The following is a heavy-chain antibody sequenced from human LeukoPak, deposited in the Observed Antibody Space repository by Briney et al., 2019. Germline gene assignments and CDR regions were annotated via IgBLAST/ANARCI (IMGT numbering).Heavy chain of an antibody. D-gene: IGHD3-22*01. J-gene: IGHJ4*02. CDR3: AGDSSGYYFMDQ. CDR2: IYYTGRT. Sequence: SETLSLTCTVSGGSITTSYWSWIRQPPGKGLEWIGYIYYTGRTYYNPSLKRRLTISLDTSKNQFSLRLSSVTAADTAVYYCAGDSSGYYFMDQWGQGTLVTVSS. CDR1: GGSITTSY. V-gene: IGHV4-59*03.